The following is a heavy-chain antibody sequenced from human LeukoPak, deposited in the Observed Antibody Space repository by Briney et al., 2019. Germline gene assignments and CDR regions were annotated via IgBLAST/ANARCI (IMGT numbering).Heavy chain of an antibody. CDR2: IYISGST. CDR1: GGSITSNY. Sequence: PSETLSLTCTVSGGSITSNYLNWIRQPAGKGLEWIGRIYISGSTNYNPSLKSRVTMSVDTSKNQFSLKLSSVTAADTAVYYCARDRGTWNDDGFDYWGQGTLVTVSS. J-gene: IGHJ4*02. CDR3: ARDRGTWNDDGFDY. V-gene: IGHV4-4*07. D-gene: IGHD1-1*01.